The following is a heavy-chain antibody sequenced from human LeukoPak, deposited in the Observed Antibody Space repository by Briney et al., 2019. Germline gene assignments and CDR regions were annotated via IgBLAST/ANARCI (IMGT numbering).Heavy chain of an antibody. V-gene: IGHV1-18*01. D-gene: IGHD6-25*01. CDR2: ISAYNGNT. J-gene: IGHJ4*02. Sequence: ASVKVSCKASGYTFTSYGISWVRQAPGQGLEWMGWISAYNGNTNYAQKLQGRVTMTTDTSTSTAYMELRSLRSDDTAVYYCARLPLYLAAAGLYYFDYWGQGTLVTVSS. CDR1: GYTFTSYG. CDR3: ARLPLYLAAAGLYYFDY.